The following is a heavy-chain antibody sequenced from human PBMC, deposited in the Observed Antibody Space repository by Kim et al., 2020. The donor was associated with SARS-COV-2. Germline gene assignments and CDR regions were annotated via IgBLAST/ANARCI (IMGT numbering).Heavy chain of an antibody. D-gene: IGHD6-6*01. V-gene: IGHV4-39*07. CDR3: ARDGRQLGRALDY. CDR2: ISYSGST. CDR1: GGSISSSSYY. J-gene: IGHJ4*02. Sequence: SETLSLTCTVSGGSISSSSYYWGWIRQPPGKGLEWIGSISYSGSTYYNPSLKSRVTISVDTSKNQFSLKLSSVTAADTAMYFCARDGRQLGRALDYWGQGTLVTVSS.